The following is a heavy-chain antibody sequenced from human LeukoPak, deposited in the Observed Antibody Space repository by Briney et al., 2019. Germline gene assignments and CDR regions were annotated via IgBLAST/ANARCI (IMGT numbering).Heavy chain of an antibody. CDR3: ASKGVDPVVIYY. CDR2: IYYSGST. J-gene: IGHJ4*02. Sequence: PSETLSLTCTVSGGSISSSSYYWGWIRQPPGKGLEWIGSIYYSGSTYYNPSLKSRVTISVDTSKNQFSLKLSSVTAADTAVYYCASKGVDPVVIYYWGQGTLVTVSS. V-gene: IGHV4-39*01. D-gene: IGHD3-22*01. CDR1: GGSISSSSYY.